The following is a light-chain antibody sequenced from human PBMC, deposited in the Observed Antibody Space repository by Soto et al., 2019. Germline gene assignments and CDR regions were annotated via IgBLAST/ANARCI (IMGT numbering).Light chain of an antibody. J-gene: IGLJ1*01. CDR2: SNN. Sequence: VLTQPPSASWAPGQRVTISCSGSSSNIGSNTVNWFQQLPGTAPKLLIYSNNQRPSGVPDRFSGSKSGTSASLAISGLQSEDEADYYCAAWDASLNGPVFGTGTKVTVL. CDR3: AAWDASLNGPV. CDR1: SSNIGSNT. V-gene: IGLV1-44*01.